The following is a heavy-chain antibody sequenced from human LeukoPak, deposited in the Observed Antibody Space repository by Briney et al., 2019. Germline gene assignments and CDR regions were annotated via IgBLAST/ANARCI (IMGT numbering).Heavy chain of an antibody. D-gene: IGHD1-26*01. CDR3: ARAPSGSPDY. V-gene: IGHV4-39*07. CDR1: GGSISSSSYY. CDR2: IYYSGST. J-gene: IGHJ4*02. Sequence: PSETLSLTCTVSGGSISSSSYYWGWIRQPPGKGLEWIGSIYYSGSTYYNPSLKSRVTISVDTSKNQFSLKLSSVTAADTAVYYCARAPSGSPDYWGQGTLVTVSS.